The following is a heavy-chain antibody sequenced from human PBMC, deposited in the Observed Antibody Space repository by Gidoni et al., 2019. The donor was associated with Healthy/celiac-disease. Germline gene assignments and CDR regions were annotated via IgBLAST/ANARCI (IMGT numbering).Heavy chain of an antibody. J-gene: IGHJ6*02. D-gene: IGHD3-10*01. CDR3: ARGRYYGSGSYYTSHYYGMDV. Sequence: QVQLVQSGAEVKKPGSSVKVSCKASGGTFSSYAISWVRQAPGQGLEWMGRIIPILGIANYAQKCQGRVTITADKSTSTAYMELSSLRSEDTAVYYCARGRYYGSGSYYTSHYYGMDVWGQGTTVTVSS. V-gene: IGHV1-69*04. CDR1: GGTFSSYA. CDR2: IIPILGIA.